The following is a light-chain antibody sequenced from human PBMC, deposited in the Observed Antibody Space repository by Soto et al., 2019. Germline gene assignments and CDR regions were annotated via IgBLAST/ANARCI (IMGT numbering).Light chain of an antibody. V-gene: IGLV1-47*01. J-gene: IGLJ3*02. CDR1: SSNIGSDF. CDR3: AAWDHSLSGWM. Sequence: QSVLPQPPSASATPGQRVTISCSGSSSNIGSDFVFWYQQLPGTAPKHLIYRNNQRPSGVPDRFSGSKSGTSASLAISGLRSEDEADYYCAAWDHSLSGWMIGGGTKVTVL. CDR2: RNN.